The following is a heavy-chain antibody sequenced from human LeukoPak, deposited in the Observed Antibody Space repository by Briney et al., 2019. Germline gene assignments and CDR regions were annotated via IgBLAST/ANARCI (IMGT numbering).Heavy chain of an antibody. CDR2: IFYSGTT. J-gene: IGHJ4*02. V-gene: IGHV4-59*01. Sequence: PSETLSLTCTVSGGSISGYYWSWIRQPPGKGPEWIGYIFYSGTTNYNPSLKSRVAISVDTSKNQFSLKLSSVTAADTAVYYCASFPGTSRFEYWGQGTLVTVSS. D-gene: IGHD1-26*01. CDR1: GGSISGYY. CDR3: ASFPGTSRFEY.